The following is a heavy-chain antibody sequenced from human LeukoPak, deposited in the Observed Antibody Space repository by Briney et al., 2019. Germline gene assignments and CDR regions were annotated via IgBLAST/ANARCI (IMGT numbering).Heavy chain of an antibody. J-gene: IGHJ5*02. CDR1: GGSFSGYY. D-gene: IGHD3-10*01. CDR2: IYHSGST. Sequence: SETLSLTCAVYGGSFSGYYWSWIRQPPGKGLEWIGSIYHSGSTYYNPSLKSRVTISVDTTKNQFSLKLSSVTAADTAVYYCAREMGNYYGSGSSWGQGTLVTVSS. CDR3: AREMGNYYGSGSS. V-gene: IGHV4-34*01.